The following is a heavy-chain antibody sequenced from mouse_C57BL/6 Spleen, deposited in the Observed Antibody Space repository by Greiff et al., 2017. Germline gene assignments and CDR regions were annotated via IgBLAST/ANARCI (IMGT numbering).Heavy chain of an antibody. CDR1: GYTFTSYW. D-gene: IGHD1-1*01. CDR3: ARYPLTTVVPSMDY. CDR2: IYPGSGST. J-gene: IGHJ4*01. Sequence: QVQLQQPGAELVKPGASVKMSCKASGYTFTSYWITWVKQRPGQGLEWIGDIYPGSGSTNYNEKFKSKATLTVDTSSSTAYMQLSSLTSEDSAVYYCARYPLTTVVPSMDYWGQGTSVTVSS. V-gene: IGHV1-55*01.